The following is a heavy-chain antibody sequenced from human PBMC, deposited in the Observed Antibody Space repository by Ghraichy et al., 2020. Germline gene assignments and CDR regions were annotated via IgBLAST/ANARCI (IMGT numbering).Heavy chain of an antibody. CDR1: GFTFSDYY. Sequence: GGSLRLSCAASGFTFSDYYMTWIRQAPGKGLEWVSYISSSSNIYYADAVKGRFTISRDNAKNSLYLQMNSLRAEDTALYYCARVMTTVTIPYHIDYWGQGTLVTVSS. D-gene: IGHD4-17*01. J-gene: IGHJ4*02. V-gene: IGHV3-11*01. CDR2: ISSSSNI. CDR3: ARVMTTVTIPYHIDY.